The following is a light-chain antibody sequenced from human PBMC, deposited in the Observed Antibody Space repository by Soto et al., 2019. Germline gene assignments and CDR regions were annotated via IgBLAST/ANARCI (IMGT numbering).Light chain of an antibody. J-gene: IGKJ2*01. CDR1: QDISNY. Sequence: DIQMTQSPSSLSASVGDRVTITCQASQDISNYLSWSQHKPGKPPKLLIYEASSLQTRVPSRFSGSGSGTHFTFTISSLQPEDIATYYCQHYDNLPYTFGRGTKLEIK. V-gene: IGKV1-33*01. CDR3: QHYDNLPYT. CDR2: EAS.